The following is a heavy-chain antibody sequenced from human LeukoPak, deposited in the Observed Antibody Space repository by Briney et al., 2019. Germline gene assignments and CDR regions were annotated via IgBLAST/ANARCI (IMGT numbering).Heavy chain of an antibody. CDR1: GFTFSTFA. CDR3: ARGGAGVYFFDY. D-gene: IGHD6-13*01. CDR2: IFPSGGEI. Sequence: GGSLRLSCAASGFTFSTFAMIWVRQPPGKGLEWVSSIFPSGGEIHYADSVRGRFTISRDNSKNMLFLQMNSLRAEDTAVYYCARGGAGVYFFDYWGQGILVTVSS. V-gene: IGHV3-23*01. J-gene: IGHJ4*02.